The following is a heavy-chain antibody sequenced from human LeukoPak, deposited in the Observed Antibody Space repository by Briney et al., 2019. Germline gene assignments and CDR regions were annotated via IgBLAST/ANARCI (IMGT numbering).Heavy chain of an antibody. J-gene: IGHJ4*02. V-gene: IGHV3-74*01. CDR2: INSDGSDT. CDR3: SRARGYCTNGVCSAGFDY. CDR1: AFTFISYW. D-gene: IGHD2-8*01. Sequence: GGSLRLSCAASAFTFISYWMHWVRQAPGKGLVWVSRINSDGSDTSYADSVKVRFTISRDNAKNTLYLQMNSLSAEDTAEYYCSRARGYCTNGVCSAGFDYWGQGTLVTVSS.